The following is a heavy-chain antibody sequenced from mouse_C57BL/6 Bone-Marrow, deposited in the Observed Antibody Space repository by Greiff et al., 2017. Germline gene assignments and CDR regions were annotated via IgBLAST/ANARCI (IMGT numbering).Heavy chain of an antibody. CDR2: IDPENGDT. CDR1: GFNIKDDY. D-gene: IGHD1-1*01. V-gene: IGHV14-4*01. J-gene: IGHJ1*03. Sequence: VHVKQSGAELVRPGASVKLSCTASGFNIKDDYMHWVKQRPEQGLEWIGWIDPENGDTEYASKFQGKATITADTSSNTAYLQLSSLTSADTAVYYCTPYYYGSSYGYFDVWGTGTTVTVSS. CDR3: TPYYYGSSYGYFDV.